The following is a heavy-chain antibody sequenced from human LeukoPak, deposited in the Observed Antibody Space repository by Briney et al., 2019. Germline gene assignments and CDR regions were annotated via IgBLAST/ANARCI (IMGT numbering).Heavy chain of an antibody. V-gene: IGHV4-31*03. CDR3: ARLSRGSSAGFDY. J-gene: IGHJ4*02. CDR1: GGSISSGGYY. D-gene: IGHD6-6*01. Sequence: SETLSLTCTVSGGSISSGGYYWSWIRQHPGKGLEWIGYIYYSGSTYYNPSLKSRVTISVDTSKNQFSLKLSSVTAADTAVYLCARLSRGSSAGFDYWGQGILVTVSS. CDR2: IYYSGST.